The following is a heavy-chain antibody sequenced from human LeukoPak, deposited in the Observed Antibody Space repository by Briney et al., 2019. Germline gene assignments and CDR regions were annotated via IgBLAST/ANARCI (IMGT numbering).Heavy chain of an antibody. CDR2: TIPMFGTA. CDR1: GGTFSSYA. V-gene: IGHV1-69*13. CDR3: ARVRVRCWYSDAFDI. J-gene: IGHJ3*02. Sequence: GASVKVSCKASGGTFSSYAISWVRQAPGQGLEWMGGTIPMFGTAHYAQQFQDRVTITADESTSTAYMELSSLRSEDTAVYYCARVRVRCWYSDAFDIWGQGTMVTVSS. D-gene: IGHD3-10*01.